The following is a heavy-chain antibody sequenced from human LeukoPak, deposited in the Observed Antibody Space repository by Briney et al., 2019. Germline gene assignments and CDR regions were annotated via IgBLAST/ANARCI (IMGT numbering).Heavy chain of an antibody. V-gene: IGHV3-21*01. CDR3: ARDRYSSGCFDY. D-gene: IGHD6-19*01. CDR1: GFTFSSYS. CDR2: ISSSSSYI. Sequence: PGGSLRLSCAASGFTFSSYSMNWVRQAPGKGLDWVSSISSSSSYIYYADSVKGRFTISRDNAKNSLYLQMNSLRAEDTAVYYCARDRYSSGCFDYWGQGTLVTVSS. J-gene: IGHJ4*02.